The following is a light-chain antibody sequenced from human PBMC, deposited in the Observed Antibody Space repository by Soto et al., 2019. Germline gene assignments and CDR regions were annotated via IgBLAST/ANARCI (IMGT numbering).Light chain of an antibody. J-gene: IGLJ1*01. CDR1: SSDVGGYNY. V-gene: IGLV2-14*01. CDR3: SSYTTSSTLV. CDR2: VVS. Sequence: QSALTQPASVSGSPGQSITISCTGTSSDVGGYNYVSWYQHHPGKAPHLMIYVVSNRPSGVSNRFSGSKSGNTASLTISGLQAEDEADYYCSSYTTSSTLVFGTGTKLTVL.